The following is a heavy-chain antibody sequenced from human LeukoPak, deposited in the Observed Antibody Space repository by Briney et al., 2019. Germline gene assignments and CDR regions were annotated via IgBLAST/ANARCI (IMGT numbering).Heavy chain of an antibody. CDR3: AKQGEWLPHDAFDI. J-gene: IGHJ3*02. Sequence: LAGGSLRLSCAASGFTFSSYSMNWVRQAPGKGLEWVSAISGSGGSTYYADSVKGRFTISRDNSKNTLYLQMNSLRAEDTAVYYCAKQGEWLPHDAFDIWGQGTMVTVSS. CDR1: GFTFSSYS. V-gene: IGHV3-23*01. D-gene: IGHD3-3*01. CDR2: ISGSGGST.